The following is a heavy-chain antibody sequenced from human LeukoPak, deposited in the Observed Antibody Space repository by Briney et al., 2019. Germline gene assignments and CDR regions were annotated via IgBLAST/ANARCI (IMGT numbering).Heavy chain of an antibody. J-gene: IGHJ5*02. CDR2: FDPEDGET. V-gene: IGHV1-24*01. CDR1: GYTLTELS. CDR3: ATVHRIAAAGTGRNWFDP. D-gene: IGHD6-13*01. Sequence: ASVKVSCKVSGYTLTELSMHWVRQAPGKGLEWMGGFDPEDGETIYAQKFQGRVTMTEDTSTDTAYMELSSLRSEDTAVYYCATVHRIAAAGTGRNWFDPWGRGTLVTVSS.